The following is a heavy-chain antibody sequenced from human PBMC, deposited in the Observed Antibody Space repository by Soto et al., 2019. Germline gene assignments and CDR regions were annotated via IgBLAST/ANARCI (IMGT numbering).Heavy chain of an antibody. Sequence: SETRSLTCTISGGSISGYYWSWIRQPPGKGLEWIGYVYYSGSPNSNPSLESRVTISIDTSKNQFSLKLPSVTAADTAVYYCAKYRRTAAEGYTLDFWGQGTLVTVSS. D-gene: IGHD5-12*01. CDR3: AKYRRTAAEGYTLDF. CDR2: VYYSGSP. CDR1: GGSISGYY. V-gene: IGHV4-59*01. J-gene: IGHJ4*02.